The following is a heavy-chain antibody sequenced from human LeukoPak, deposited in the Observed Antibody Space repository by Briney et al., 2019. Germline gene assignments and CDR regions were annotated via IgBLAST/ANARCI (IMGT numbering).Heavy chain of an antibody. V-gene: IGHV4-61*02. D-gene: IGHD3-22*01. CDR1: GGSISSGSYY. Sequence: PSETLSLTCTVSGGSISSGSYYWSWIRQPAGKGLEWIGRIYTSGSTNYNPSLKSRVTISVDTSKNQFSLKLSSVTAADTAVYYCARGRPNSGYSFDYWGQGTLVTVSS. CDR2: IYTSGST. J-gene: IGHJ4*02. CDR3: ARGRPNSGYSFDY.